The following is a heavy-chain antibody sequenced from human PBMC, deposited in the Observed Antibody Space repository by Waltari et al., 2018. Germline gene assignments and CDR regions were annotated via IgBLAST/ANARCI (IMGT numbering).Heavy chain of an antibody. V-gene: IGHV3-7*01. CDR1: GFTFSRFW. Sequence: EVQLVESGGGLVQPGGSLRLSCAASGFTFSRFWMSWVRQAPGKGLEWVANIYQDGTVTNYVDSVKGRCTTSRDNARNSLYLQMNSLRVDDTAVYYCVRDDDGGMGAVWGQGTTVTVSS. J-gene: IGHJ6*02. CDR2: IYQDGTVT. D-gene: IGHD3-16*01. CDR3: VRDDDGGMGAV.